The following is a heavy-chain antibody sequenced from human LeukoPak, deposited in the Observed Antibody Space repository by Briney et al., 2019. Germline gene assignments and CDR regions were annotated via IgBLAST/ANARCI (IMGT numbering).Heavy chain of an antibody. CDR3: ARRVRGGYSYGDYYYGMDV. D-gene: IGHD5-18*01. J-gene: IGHJ6*04. V-gene: IGHV1-69*01. CDR1: GGTFSSYA. Sequence: GASVKVSCKASGGTFSSYAISWVRQAPGQGLEWMGGIIPIFGTANYAQKFQGRVTITADESTSTAYMELSSLRSEDTAVYYCARRVRGGYSYGDYYYGMDVWGKGTTVTVSS. CDR2: IIPIFGTA.